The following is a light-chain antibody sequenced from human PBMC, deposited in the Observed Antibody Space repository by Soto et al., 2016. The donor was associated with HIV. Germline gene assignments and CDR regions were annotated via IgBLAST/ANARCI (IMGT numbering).Light chain of an antibody. CDR1: QGINTY. V-gene: IGKV1-16*02. CDR2: GVS. J-gene: IGKJ1*01. Sequence: DIQMTQSPSSLSASVGDSVTITCRASQGINTYIAWFQQKFGKAPKSLIYGVSSLQSGVPSKFSGNGSETDFTLTINNLQPEDSATYYCQHYNSYPRAFGQGTEGG. CDR3: QHYNSYPRA.